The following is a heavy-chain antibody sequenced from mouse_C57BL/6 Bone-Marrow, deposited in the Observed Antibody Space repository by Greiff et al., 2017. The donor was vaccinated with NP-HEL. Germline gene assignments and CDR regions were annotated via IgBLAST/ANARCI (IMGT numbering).Heavy chain of an antibody. CDR1: GYTFTSYW. J-gene: IGHJ4*01. CDR2: INPSSGYT. V-gene: IGHV1-7*01. D-gene: IGHD3-3*01. Sequence: VQLQESGAELAKPGASVKLSCKASGYTFTSYWMHWVKQRPGQGLEWIGYINPSSGYTKYNQKFKDKATLTADKSSSTAYMQLSSLTYEDSAVYYCATRAGPSYYAMDYWGQGTSVTVSS. CDR3: ATRAGPSYYAMDY.